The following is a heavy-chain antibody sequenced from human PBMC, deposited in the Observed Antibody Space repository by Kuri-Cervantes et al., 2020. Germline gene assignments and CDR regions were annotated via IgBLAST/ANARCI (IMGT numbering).Heavy chain of an antibody. CDR1: GFTFSSYG. CDR3: ARESRDSGSSPALDY. CDR2: ISYDGSNK. Sequence: GGSLRLSCAASGFTFSSYGMHWVRQAPGKGLEWVAVISYDGSNKYYADSVKGRFTTSRDNSKNTLYLQMNSLRAEDTAVYYCARESRDSGSSPALDYWGQGTLVTVSS. V-gene: IGHV3-30*19. D-gene: IGHD1-26*01. J-gene: IGHJ4*02.